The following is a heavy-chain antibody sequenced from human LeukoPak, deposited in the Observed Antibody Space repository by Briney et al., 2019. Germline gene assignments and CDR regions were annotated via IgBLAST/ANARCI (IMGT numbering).Heavy chain of an antibody. CDR2: IRYDGSNK. CDR3: AILIGAIVVVPAARPPFEYYFDY. Sequence: PGGSLRLSCAASGFTFSSYGMHWVRQAPGKGLEWVAFIRYDGSNKYYADSVKGRFTISRDNSQNTLYLQMNSLRAEDTAVYYCAILIGAIVVVPAARPPFEYYFDYWGQGTLVTVSS. D-gene: IGHD2-2*01. V-gene: IGHV3-30*02. J-gene: IGHJ4*02. CDR1: GFTFSSYG.